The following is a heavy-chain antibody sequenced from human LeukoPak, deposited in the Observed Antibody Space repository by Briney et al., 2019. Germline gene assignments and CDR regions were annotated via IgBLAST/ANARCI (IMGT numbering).Heavy chain of an antibody. CDR1: GGTFSSFA. CDR3: ARDVRVKQQLTIRGSDYFYYMDV. J-gene: IGHJ6*03. D-gene: IGHD6-13*01. V-gene: IGHV1-69*13. CDR2: IIPTFGTA. Sequence: VASVKVSCKASGGTFSSFALSWVRQAPGQGLEWMGGIIPTFGTANYAQKFQGRVTIYSDASTSTDYMELSSLRSEDTAVYYCARDVRVKQQLTIRGSDYFYYMDVWGNGTTVIVSS.